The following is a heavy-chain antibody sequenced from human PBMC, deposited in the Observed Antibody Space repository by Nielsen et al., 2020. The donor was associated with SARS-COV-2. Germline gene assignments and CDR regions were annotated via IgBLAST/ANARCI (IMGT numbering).Heavy chain of an antibody. V-gene: IGHV4-31*03. CDR1: GGSISSGGYY. J-gene: IGHJ6*03. CDR2: IYYSGST. CDR3: ARDRPLGYCSSTSCRRYMDV. Sequence: LRLSCTVSGGSISSGGYYWIWIRQHPGKGLEWIGYIYYSGSTYYNPSLKSRVTISVDTSKNQFSLKLSSVTAADTAVYYCARDRPLGYCSSTSCRRYMDVWGKGTTVTVSS. D-gene: IGHD2-2*01.